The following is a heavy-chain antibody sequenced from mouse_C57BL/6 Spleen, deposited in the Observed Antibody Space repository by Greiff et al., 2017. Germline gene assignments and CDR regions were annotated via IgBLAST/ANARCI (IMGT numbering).Heavy chain of an antibody. V-gene: IGHV1-76*01. CDR3: ARSEATGAMDY. CDR2: IYPGSGNT. D-gene: IGHD1-1*01. Sequence: QVQLQQSGAELVRPGASVKLSCKASGYTFTDYYINWVKQRPGQGLEWIARIYPGSGNTYYNEKFKGKATLTAEKSSSTAYMQLSSLTSEDSAVYFCARSEATGAMDYWGQGTSVTVSS. CDR1: GYTFTDYY. J-gene: IGHJ4*01.